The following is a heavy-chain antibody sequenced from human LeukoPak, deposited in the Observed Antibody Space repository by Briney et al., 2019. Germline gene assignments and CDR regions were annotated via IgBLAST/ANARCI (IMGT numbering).Heavy chain of an antibody. CDR1: GFTFSGSP. Sequence: SGGSLRLSCAASGFTFSGSPILWVRQASGKGLEWVGRIRSKADNHATAYAASVQGRCTISRDDSKSTAYLQLNSLKTEDTAVYYCTQSNYWGQGALVTVSS. V-gene: IGHV3-73*01. J-gene: IGHJ4*02. CDR2: IRSKADNHAT. CDR3: TQSNY.